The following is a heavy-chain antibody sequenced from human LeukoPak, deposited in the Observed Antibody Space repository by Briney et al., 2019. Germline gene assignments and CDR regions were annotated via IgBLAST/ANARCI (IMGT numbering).Heavy chain of an antibody. J-gene: IGHJ4*02. D-gene: IGHD2-15*01. CDR1: GFTFNSAW. V-gene: IGHV3-15*01. CDR3: TTEGYCSGGGCYSYDN. CDR2: IKSKTDGGTT. Sequence: NPGGSLRLSCTASGFTFNSAWLTWVRRGPGKGLEWVARIKSKTDGGTTDYAAPVKGRFTISRDDSKSKLYLQMNSLKIEDTAVYYCTTEGYCSGGGCYSYDNWGQGTLVTVSS.